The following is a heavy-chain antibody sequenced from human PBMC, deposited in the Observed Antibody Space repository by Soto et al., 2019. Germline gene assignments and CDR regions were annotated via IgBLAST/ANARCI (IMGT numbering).Heavy chain of an antibody. V-gene: IGHV1-3*01. Sequence: ASVKVSCKASGYTFTSYAMHWVRQAPGQRLEWMGWINAGNGNTKCSQKFQGRVTITRDTSASTAYMELSSLRSEDTAVYYCARASTFYGYYYGMDVWGQGTTVTVSS. CDR1: GYTFTSYA. D-gene: IGHD3-10*01. J-gene: IGHJ6*02. CDR2: INAGNGNT. CDR3: ARASTFYGYYYGMDV.